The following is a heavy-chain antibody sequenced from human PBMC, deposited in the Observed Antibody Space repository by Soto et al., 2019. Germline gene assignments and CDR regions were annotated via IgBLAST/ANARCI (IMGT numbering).Heavy chain of an antibody. V-gene: IGHV3-30*14. CDR1: GFTFSDYV. Sequence: QVRLVESGGGVVQPGTSLRLSCAASGFTFSDYVIHWVRQAAGKGLEWVASMTYDGATEYYADSVKGRFTMSRDNSKRALSLQMNSLRPDDTAVYYCARVRISIAVDDALDVWGKGKTVTVSS. D-gene: IGHD3-3*02. CDR3: ARVRISIAVDDALDV. CDR2: MTYDGATE. J-gene: IGHJ3*01.